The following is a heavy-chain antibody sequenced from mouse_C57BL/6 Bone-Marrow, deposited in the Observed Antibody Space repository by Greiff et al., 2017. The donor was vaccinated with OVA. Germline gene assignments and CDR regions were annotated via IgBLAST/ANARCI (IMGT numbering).Heavy chain of an antibody. CDR3: ARGAIYGNYVDY. D-gene: IGHD2-1*01. CDR2: ISYDGSN. V-gene: IGHV3-6*01. CDR1: GYSITSGYY. J-gene: IGHJ2*01. Sequence: ESGPGLVKPSQSLSLTCSVTGYSITSGYYWNWIRQFPGNKLEWMGYISYDGSNNYNPSLKNRISITRDTSKNQFFLELNTVTTEDTATYYCARGAIYGNYVDYWGQGTTLTVSS.